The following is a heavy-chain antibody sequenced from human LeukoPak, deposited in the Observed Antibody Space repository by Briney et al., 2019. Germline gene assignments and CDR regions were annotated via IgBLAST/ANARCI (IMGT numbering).Heavy chain of an antibody. CDR2: ISSSSSYI. CDR1: GFTFSSYS. D-gene: IGHD3-3*01. J-gene: IGHJ3*02. V-gene: IGHV3-21*01. Sequence: GGSLRLSCAASGFTFSSYSMNWVRQAPGKGLEWVSSISSSSSYIYYADSVKGRFTISRDNAKNSLYLQMNSLRAEDTAVYYCARDISQLPYDFWGRPFLGDAFDIWGQGTMVTVSS. CDR3: ARDISQLPYDFWGRPFLGDAFDI.